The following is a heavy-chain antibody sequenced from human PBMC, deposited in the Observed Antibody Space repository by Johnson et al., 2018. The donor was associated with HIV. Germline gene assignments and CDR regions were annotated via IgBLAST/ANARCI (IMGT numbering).Heavy chain of an antibody. V-gene: IGHV3-30*03. Sequence: QVQLVESGGGVVQPGTSLRLSCAASGFTFSNYGMHWVRQAPGKGLEWVAVISYDGSNKYYADSVKGRFTLSRDNSKNTLYLQMNSLRAEDTAVYYCARESDILTGYPNAFDIWGQGTMVTVSS. CDR2: ISYDGSNK. J-gene: IGHJ3*02. CDR3: ARESDILTGYPNAFDI. D-gene: IGHD3-9*01. CDR1: GFTFSNYG.